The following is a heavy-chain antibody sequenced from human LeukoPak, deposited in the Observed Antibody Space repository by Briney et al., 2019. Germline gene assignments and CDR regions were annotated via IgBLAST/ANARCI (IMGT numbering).Heavy chain of an antibody. D-gene: IGHD4-11*01. Sequence: SETLSLTCTVSGGSISTYYWSWIRQPPGKGLEWIGYIYYSGSTNYNPSLKSRVTISVDTSKNQFSLNLSSVTAADTAVYYCARDYSNYIMDYWGQGILVTASS. CDR1: GGSISTYY. V-gene: IGHV4-59*01. J-gene: IGHJ4*02. CDR2: IYYSGST. CDR3: ARDYSNYIMDY.